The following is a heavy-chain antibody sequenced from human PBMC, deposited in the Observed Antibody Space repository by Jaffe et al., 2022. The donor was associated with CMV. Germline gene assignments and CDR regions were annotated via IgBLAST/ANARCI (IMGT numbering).Heavy chain of an antibody. CDR1: GFTFSSYG. J-gene: IGHJ6*02. CDR3: ARSRDLLGMDV. CDR2: IWYDGSNK. V-gene: IGHV3-33*01. Sequence: QVQLVESGGGVVQPGRSLRLSCAASGFTFSSYGMHWVRQAPGKGLEWVAVIWYDGSNKYYADSVKGRFTISRDNSKNTLYLQMNSLRAEDTAVYYCARSRDLLGMDVWGQGTTVTVSS.